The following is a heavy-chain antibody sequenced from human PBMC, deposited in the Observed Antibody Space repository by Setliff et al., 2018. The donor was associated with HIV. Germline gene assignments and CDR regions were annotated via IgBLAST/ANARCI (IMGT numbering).Heavy chain of an antibody. D-gene: IGHD3-3*01. V-gene: IGHV3-33*06. J-gene: IGHJ3*01. Sequence: GSLRLSCTTSGFTFGSYGMHWVRQAPGKGLEWVANIWYDGSEKYYADSVKGRFTISRDNSKNTLFLQMDSLRAEDTALYYCAKQRYYDGNDGFDVWGQGTMVTVSS. CDR1: GFTFGSYG. CDR2: IWYDGSEK. CDR3: AKQRYYDGNDGFDV.